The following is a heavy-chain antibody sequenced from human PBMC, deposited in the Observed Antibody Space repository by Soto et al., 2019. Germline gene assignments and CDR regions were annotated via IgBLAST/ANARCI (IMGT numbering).Heavy chain of an antibody. V-gene: IGHV1-3*01. CDR1: GYTFSNFP. CDR2: INAGTGDT. J-gene: IGHJ6*03. Sequence: QVQVVQSGAEVKKPGASVRISCKTSGYTFSNFPIHWVRQAPGLGLEWMGWINAGTGDTKYSQKFQDRVSITRDTSASTAYMELSSLRSEDTAVYFCARRKHYTSGFYENYYHYYYLDVWGKGTTVTVSS. D-gene: IGHD3-3*01. CDR3: ARRKHYTSGFYENYYHYYYLDV.